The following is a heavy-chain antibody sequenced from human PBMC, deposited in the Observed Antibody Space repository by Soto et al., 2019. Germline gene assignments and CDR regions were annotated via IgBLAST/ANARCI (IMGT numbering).Heavy chain of an antibody. J-gene: IGHJ6*02. CDR1: GFTFSSYG. Sequence: PGGSLRLSCAASGFTFSSYGMHWVRQAPGKGLEWVAVISYDGSNKYYADSVKGRFTISRDNSKNTLYLQMNSLRAEDTAVYYCAKDLGRIAVAHSRSYGMDVWGQGTTVTVSS. V-gene: IGHV3-30*18. CDR2: ISYDGSNK. CDR3: AKDLGRIAVAHSRSYGMDV. D-gene: IGHD6-19*01.